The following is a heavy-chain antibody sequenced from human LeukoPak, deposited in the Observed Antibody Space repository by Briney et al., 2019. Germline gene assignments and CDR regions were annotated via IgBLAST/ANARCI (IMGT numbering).Heavy chain of an antibody. V-gene: IGHV3-21*01. CDR1: GFTFSSYG. Sequence: GGSLRLSCAASGFTFSSYGMHWVRQAPGKGLEWVSSISSSSSYIYYADSVKGRFTISRDNAKNSLYLQMNSLRAEDTAVYYCARPGGSGSYRFDYWGQGTLVTVSS. CDR2: ISSSSSYI. D-gene: IGHD3-10*01. J-gene: IGHJ4*02. CDR3: ARPGGSGSYRFDY.